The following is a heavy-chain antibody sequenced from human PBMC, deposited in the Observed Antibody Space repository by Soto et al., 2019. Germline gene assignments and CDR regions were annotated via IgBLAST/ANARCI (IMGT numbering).Heavy chain of an antibody. CDR2: IDTGGNT. D-gene: IGHD6-6*01. Sequence: EVQLVETGGGLIQPGGSLRLSCAASGFTVITNYMSWVRQAPGKGLEWVSVIDTGGNTYYADAVQGRCTISTDNSKNTLYLQMHSLRVEDTAVYYCAREGLYSSSDYWGQGTLVTVSS. J-gene: IGHJ4*02. CDR1: GFTVITNY. V-gene: IGHV3-53*02. CDR3: AREGLYSSSDY.